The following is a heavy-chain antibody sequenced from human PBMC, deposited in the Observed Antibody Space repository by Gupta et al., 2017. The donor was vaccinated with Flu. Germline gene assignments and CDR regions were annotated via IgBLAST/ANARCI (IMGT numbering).Heavy chain of an antibody. CDR3: AKDRSVGYGDYADAYDV. CDR2: IGGSGGET. CDR1: GFRFSNYA. V-gene: IGHV3-23*01. J-gene: IGHJ3*01. D-gene: IGHD4-17*01. Sequence: EVQLLEAGGGLVQPGGCLTPSCAAHGFRFSNYALIWVRQAPGKGLELIGGSGGETYYADSLKGRFIITRDNSKNTLYLQMNSLRVDDTAMYYGAKDRSVGYGDYADAYDVWGQGTMVTVSS.